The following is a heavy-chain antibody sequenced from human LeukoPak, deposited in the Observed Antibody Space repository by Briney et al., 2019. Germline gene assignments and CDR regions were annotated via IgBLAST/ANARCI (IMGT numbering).Heavy chain of an antibody. J-gene: IGHJ4*02. D-gene: IGHD3-10*01. CDR1: GFTFSNYG. CDR3: AKVSAVTRGHFDY. Sequence: PGRSLRLSCAASGFTFSNYGMHWVRQAPGKGLEWVSAISGSDGSTYYADSVKGRFTISRDNSKNTLYLQINSLRAEDTAVYYCAKVSAVTRGHFDYWGQGNLVTVSS. CDR2: ISGSDGST. V-gene: IGHV3-23*01.